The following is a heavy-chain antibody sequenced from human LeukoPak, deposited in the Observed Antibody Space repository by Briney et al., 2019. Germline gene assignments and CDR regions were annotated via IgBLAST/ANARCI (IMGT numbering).Heavy chain of an antibody. V-gene: IGHV4-59*01. CDR3: ARGDPRGRIAAAGTREFDI. CDR1: GGSISSYY. J-gene: IGHJ3*02. D-gene: IGHD6-13*01. Sequence: SETLSLTCTVSGGSISSYYWSWIRQPPGKGLEWIGYIYYSGSTNYNPSLKSRVTISVDTSKNQFSLKLSSATAADTAVYYCARGDPRGRIAAAGTREFDIWGQGTMVTVSS. CDR2: IYYSGST.